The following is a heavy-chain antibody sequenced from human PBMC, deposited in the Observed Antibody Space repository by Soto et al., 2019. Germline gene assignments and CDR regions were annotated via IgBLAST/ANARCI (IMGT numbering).Heavy chain of an antibody. V-gene: IGHV4-31*03. CDR1: GGSISSGGYY. D-gene: IGHD4-4*01. CDR3: ARELYYSNYLGWFDP. J-gene: IGHJ5*02. Sequence: PSETLSLTCTVSGGSISSGGYYWSWIRQHPGKGLEWIGYIYYSGSTYYDPSLQSRITISVDTSKNEISLKLTSVTAADTALYYCARELYYSNYLGWFDPWGQGTLVTVSS. CDR2: IYYSGST.